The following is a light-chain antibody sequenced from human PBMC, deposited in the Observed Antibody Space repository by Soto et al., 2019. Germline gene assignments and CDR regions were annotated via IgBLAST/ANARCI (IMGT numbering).Light chain of an antibody. Sequence: EIVLTQSPGTLSLSPGERATLSCRASQSVSNNFLAWYQQKPGQAPRLAIFGASSRATGIPDRFSGSGSGTDFTLTISRLEPEDFAVYYCQQYSTSPRLTFGGGTKVEIK. CDR3: QQYSTSPRLT. J-gene: IGKJ4*01. V-gene: IGKV3-20*01. CDR2: GAS. CDR1: QSVSNNF.